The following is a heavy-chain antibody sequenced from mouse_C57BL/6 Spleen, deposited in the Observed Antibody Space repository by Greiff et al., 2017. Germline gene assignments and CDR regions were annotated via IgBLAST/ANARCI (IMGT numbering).Heavy chain of an antibody. CDR3: ASGGDYGGYFDV. J-gene: IGHJ1*03. CDR2: IYPGSGST. V-gene: IGHV1-55*01. Sequence: QVQLQQPGAEFVKPGASVKMSCKASGYTFTSYWITWVKQRPGQGLEWIGDIYPGSGSTNYNEKFKSKATLTVDTSSSTAYMQLSSLTSEDSAVYYCASGGDYGGYFDVWGTGTTVTVSS. CDR1: GYTFTSYW. D-gene: IGHD1-1*01.